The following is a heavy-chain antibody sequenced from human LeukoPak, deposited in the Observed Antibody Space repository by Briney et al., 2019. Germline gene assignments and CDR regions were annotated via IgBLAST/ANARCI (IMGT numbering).Heavy chain of an antibody. J-gene: IGHJ4*02. CDR1: GFTFSDYA. D-gene: IGHD3-10*01. CDR2: ASYYVGKQ. Sequence: PGGSLTLSRAARGFTFSDYAMRGVRHAPGKAREEVSTASYYVGKQYHADTVRGQFTVSRDNSRNTVSLQMSRLRVADTGIDYCAKAGIGADGAGFLCEYWGQGTMVTVSS. V-gene: IGHV3-23*01. CDR3: AKAGIGADGAGFLCEY.